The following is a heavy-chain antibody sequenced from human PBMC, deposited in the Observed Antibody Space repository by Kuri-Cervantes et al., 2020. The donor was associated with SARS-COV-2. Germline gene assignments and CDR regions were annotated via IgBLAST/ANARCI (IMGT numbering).Heavy chain of an antibody. CDR1: GGTFSSYT. J-gene: IGHJ4*02. V-gene: IGHV1-69*04. D-gene: IGHD6-6*01. CDR3: ARDREAARPVALRNPIVTPLDY. CDR2: IIPILGIA. Sequence: SVKVSCKASGGTFSSYTISWVRQAPGQGLEWMGRIIPILGIANYAQKFQGRVTITADKSTSTAYMELRSLRSDDTAVYYCARDREAARPVALRNPIVTPLDYWGQGTLVTVSS.